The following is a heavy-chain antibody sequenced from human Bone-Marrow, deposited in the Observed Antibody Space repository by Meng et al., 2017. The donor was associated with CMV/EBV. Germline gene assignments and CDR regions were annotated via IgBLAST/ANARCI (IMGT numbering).Heavy chain of an antibody. V-gene: IGHV1-69*05. J-gene: IGHJ6*02. CDR2: IIPIFDIA. D-gene: IGHD5-18*01. CDR1: GGTFSSYA. CDR3: ARCILDTYGYVAYYYGMDV. Sequence: SVKVTCKASGGTFSSYAISWVRQAPGQGLEWMGGIIPIFDIANYARKFQGRVTITTDESTSTAYMELSRLRSEDTAVYYCARCILDTYGYVAYYYGMDVWGQGTTVTVSS.